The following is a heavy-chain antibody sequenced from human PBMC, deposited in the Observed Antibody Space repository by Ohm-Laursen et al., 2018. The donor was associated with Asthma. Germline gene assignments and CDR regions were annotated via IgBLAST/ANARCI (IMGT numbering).Heavy chain of an antibody. V-gene: IGHV3-23*01. CDR3: AKGKGAEGFDP. CDR1: GFTLSPYD. CDR2: ISGSRSNT. Sequence: SLRLSCAASGFTLSPYDMNWVRQAPGKGLEWVSSISGSRSNTYYSDSVKGRFTISRDNSKNTLYLQMNSLRAEDTAVYYCAKGKGAEGFDPWGQGTLVTVSS. J-gene: IGHJ5*02. D-gene: IGHD1-14*01.